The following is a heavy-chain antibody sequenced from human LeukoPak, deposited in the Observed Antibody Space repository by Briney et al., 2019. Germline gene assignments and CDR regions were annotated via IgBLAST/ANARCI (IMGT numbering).Heavy chain of an antibody. CDR2: ISSSGSTI. CDR3: ARDVYGSGSYYHGSLTAFDY. CDR1: GFTFSDYY. V-gene: IGHV3-11*01. Sequence: GGSLRLSCAASGFTFSDYYMSWIRQAPGKGLEWVSYISSSGSTIYYAGSVKGRFTISRDNAKNSLYLQMNSLRAEDTAVYYCARDVYGSGSYYHGSLTAFDYWGQGTLVTVSS. J-gene: IGHJ4*02. D-gene: IGHD3-10*01.